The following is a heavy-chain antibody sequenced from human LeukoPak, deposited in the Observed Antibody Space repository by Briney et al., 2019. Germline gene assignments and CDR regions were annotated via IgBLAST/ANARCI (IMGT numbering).Heavy chain of an antibody. D-gene: IGHD3-22*01. J-gene: IGHJ4*02. CDR2: IYYTGST. CDR3: ARVVAADYYDSSGSIDY. Sequence: SQTLSLTCTVSIGSISSGDYYWSWIRQPPGKGLEWIGYIYYTGSTYYNPSLKSQVTISVDTSKNQFSLKLSSVTAADTAVYFCARVVAADYYDSSGSIDYWGQGTLVTVSS. V-gene: IGHV4-30-4*01. CDR1: IGSISSGDYY.